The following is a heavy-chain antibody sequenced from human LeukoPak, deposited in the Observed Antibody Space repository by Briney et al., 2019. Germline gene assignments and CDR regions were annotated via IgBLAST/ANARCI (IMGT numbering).Heavy chain of an antibody. CDR2: IIPIFGTA. CDR3: ARGWSHCTNGVCPSYYYYYMDV. V-gene: IGHV1-69*13. J-gene: IGHJ6*03. D-gene: IGHD2-8*01. CDR1: GGTFSSYA. Sequence: SVKVSCKASGGTFSSYAISWVRQAPGQGLEWMGGIIPIFGTANYAQKFQGRVTITADESTSTAYMELSSLRSEDTAVYYCARGWSHCTNGVCPSYYYYYMDVWGKGTTVTVSS.